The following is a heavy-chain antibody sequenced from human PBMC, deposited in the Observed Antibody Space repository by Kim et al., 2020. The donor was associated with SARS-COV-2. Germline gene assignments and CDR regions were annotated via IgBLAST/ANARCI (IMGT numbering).Heavy chain of an antibody. Sequence: PSLQSRVTISVDKSKNRFSLNLGSVTAADTAVYYCARALSFGDLLSPFDYWGQGALVTVSS. CDR3: ARALSFGDLLSPFDY. D-gene: IGHD3-10*01. J-gene: IGHJ4*02. V-gene: IGHV4-30-2*04.